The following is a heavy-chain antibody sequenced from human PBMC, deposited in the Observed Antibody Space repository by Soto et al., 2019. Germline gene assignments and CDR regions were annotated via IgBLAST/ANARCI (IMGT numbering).Heavy chain of an antibody. J-gene: IGHJ4*02. V-gene: IGHV3-33*06. CDR2: IWYDGSNK. CDR1: GFTFSSYG. Sequence: GGSLRLSCAASGFTFSSYGMHWVRQAPGKGLEWVAVIWYDGSNKYYADSVKGRFTISRDNSKNTLYLQMNSLRAEDTAVYYCAKGRNSGIFDYWGQGTLVTVSS. CDR3: AKGRNSGIFDY. D-gene: IGHD3-10*01.